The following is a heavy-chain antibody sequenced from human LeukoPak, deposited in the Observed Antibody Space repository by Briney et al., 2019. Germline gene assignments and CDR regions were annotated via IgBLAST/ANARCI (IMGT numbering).Heavy chain of an antibody. CDR2: IRGHDGST. V-gene: IGHV3-23*01. CDR3: ARERGSRDGYNSDY. D-gene: IGHD5-12*01. J-gene: IGHJ4*02. CDR1: GFTFSTYD. Sequence: GGSLRLSCAASGFTFSTYDMSWFRQAPGKGLEWVSLIRGHDGSTYYANSVKGRFTISRDNAKNSLYLQMNSLRAEDTAVYYCARERGSRDGYNSDYWGQGTLVTVSS.